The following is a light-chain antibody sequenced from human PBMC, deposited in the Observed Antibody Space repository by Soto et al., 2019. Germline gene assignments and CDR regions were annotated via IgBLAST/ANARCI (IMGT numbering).Light chain of an antibody. CDR1: QSVNNY. J-gene: IGKJ1*01. V-gene: IGKV3-11*01. Sequence: EIVLTQSPATLSLSPGERATHSCRASQSVNNYLAWYQQKPGQAPRLLIYDSSNRATAIPARFSGSGSGTDFTLTISSLEPEDFAVYYCQQRSNWPPTFGQGTKVDIK. CDR2: DSS. CDR3: QQRSNWPPT.